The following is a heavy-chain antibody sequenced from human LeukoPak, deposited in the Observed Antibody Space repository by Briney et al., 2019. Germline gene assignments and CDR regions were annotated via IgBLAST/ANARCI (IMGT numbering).Heavy chain of an antibody. V-gene: IGHV4-38-2*02. CDR3: ARDGGITQSRSFDP. CDR2: INHSGST. J-gene: IGHJ5*02. D-gene: IGHD3-10*01. Sequence: PSETLSLTCTVSGYSISSGYYWGWIRQPPGKGLEWIGEINHSGSTNYNPSLKSRVTISVDTSKNQFSLKLSSVTAADTAVYYCARDGGITQSRSFDPWGQGTLVTVSS. CDR1: GYSISSGYY.